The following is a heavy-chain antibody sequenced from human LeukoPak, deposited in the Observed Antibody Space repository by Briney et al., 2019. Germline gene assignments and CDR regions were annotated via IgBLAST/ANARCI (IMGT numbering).Heavy chain of an antibody. CDR3: AKSSYYDSSGYYREYYFDY. J-gene: IGHJ4*02. D-gene: IGHD3-22*01. Sequence: GGSLRLSCAASGFTFSSYWMSWVRQAPGKGLEWVANIKQDGSEKYYVDSVKGRFTISRDNAKNTLYLQMSSLRAGDTAVYYCAKSSYYDSSGYYREYYFDYWGQGTLVTVSS. CDR1: GFTFSSYW. V-gene: IGHV3-7*03. CDR2: IKQDGSEK.